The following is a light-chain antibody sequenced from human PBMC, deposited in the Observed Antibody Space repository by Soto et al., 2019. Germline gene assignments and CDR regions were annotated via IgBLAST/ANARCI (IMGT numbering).Light chain of an antibody. V-gene: IGKV3-20*01. J-gene: IGKJ5*01. CDR2: GAS. CDR1: QSISSDY. CDR3: QQYAGPPTT. Sequence: EVVLTQSPDTLSLSPGERATLSCRASQSISSDYLVWYQQKPGQAPRLLIYGASSRATGIPDRFSGSGSGTDFTLTISRLEPEDFAVYFCQQYAGPPTTFGQGTRLEI.